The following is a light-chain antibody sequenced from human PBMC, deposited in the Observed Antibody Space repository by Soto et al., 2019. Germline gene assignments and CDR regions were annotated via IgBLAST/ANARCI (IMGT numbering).Light chain of an antibody. V-gene: IGKV1-5*01. J-gene: IGKJ3*01. Sequence: DIQMTQSPSTLAASVGDRVTITCRASQNINRWLAWYQQKPGKAPKVLIYDASSLESGVPSGFSGSGSGTEFTLTITSLQPDDFATYYCQQYDGYFGPGTKVDFK. CDR1: QNINRW. CDR2: DAS. CDR3: QQYDGY.